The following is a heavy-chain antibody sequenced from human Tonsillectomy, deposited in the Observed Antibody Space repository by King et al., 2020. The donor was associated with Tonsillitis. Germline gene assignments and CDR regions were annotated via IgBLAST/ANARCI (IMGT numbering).Heavy chain of an antibody. J-gene: IGHJ6*02. CDR1: RYSFTDHF. D-gene: IGHD6-13*01. CDR3: SRELARSNYYYYGMDV. V-gene: IGHV1-2*02. CDR2: INPNSGGT. Sequence: VQLVESGAEVKKPGASVKVSCTASRYSFTDHFMHWVRQAPGQGLEWMGWINPNSGGTNYAQKFQGRVTMTRDTSITTAYMELSSLRSDDTAVYYCSRELARSNYYYYGMDVWGQGTTVTVSS.